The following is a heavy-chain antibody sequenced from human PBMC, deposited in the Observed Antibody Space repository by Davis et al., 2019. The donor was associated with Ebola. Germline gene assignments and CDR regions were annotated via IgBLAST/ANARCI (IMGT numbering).Heavy chain of an antibody. CDR3: ARALCRSSSCYATPFEY. V-gene: IGHV4-59*01. CDR1: GDSISTYY. J-gene: IGHJ4*02. CDR2: IYHSGST. D-gene: IGHD2-2*01. Sequence: SETLSLTCTVSGDSISTYYWSWIRQAPGKGLEWIGYIYHSGSTKYNPSLKSRVTISADTSKKQFSLKMRSVTAADTAVYYCARALCRSSSCYATPFEYWGQGSLVTVSS.